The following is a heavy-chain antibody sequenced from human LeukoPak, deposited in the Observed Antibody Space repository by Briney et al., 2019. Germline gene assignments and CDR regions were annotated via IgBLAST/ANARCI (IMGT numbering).Heavy chain of an antibody. CDR3: AKGVTSGYPANWFDP. D-gene: IGHD3-22*01. CDR2: ISYDGNHK. Sequence: GGSLRLPCAASGFTFSSFGIHWVRQAPGKGLEWVAVISYDGNHKFYADSVKGRFTISRDNSKNTLYLEMNSLRTEDTAMYYCAKGVTSGYPANWFDPWGQGTLVTVSS. CDR1: GFTFSSFG. V-gene: IGHV3-30*18. J-gene: IGHJ5*02.